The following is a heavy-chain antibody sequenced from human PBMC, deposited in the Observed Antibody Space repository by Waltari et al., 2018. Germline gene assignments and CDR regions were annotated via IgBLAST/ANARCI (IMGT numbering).Heavy chain of an antibody. Sequence: EVLLLESGGGLVQPGGSLRLSCAAFGFPFSAYTMTWVRQAPGKGLEWVSCISASGGNTYDADSVKGRFTISRDNSKNTLYLQMSSLIAEDTALYHCARVDNRIPSCYWGQGTLVTVSS. CDR2: ISASGGNT. CDR1: GFPFSAYT. D-gene: IGHD2-15*01. V-gene: IGHV3-23*01. CDR3: ARVDNRIPSCY. J-gene: IGHJ4*02.